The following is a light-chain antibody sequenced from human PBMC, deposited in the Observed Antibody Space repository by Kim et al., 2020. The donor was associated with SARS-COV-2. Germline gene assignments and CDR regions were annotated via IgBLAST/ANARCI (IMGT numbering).Light chain of an antibody. CDR2: GAY. Sequence: SPGKTAPPSCRARQSIPSRFLAWYQQRHGQAPTLLIYGAYNRATGIPDRFSGSGSGTDFTLTISRLEPEDFAVYYCQQYDNSPLTFGGGTKVDIK. J-gene: IGKJ4*01. CDR3: QQYDNSPLT. CDR1: QSIPSRF. V-gene: IGKV3-20*01.